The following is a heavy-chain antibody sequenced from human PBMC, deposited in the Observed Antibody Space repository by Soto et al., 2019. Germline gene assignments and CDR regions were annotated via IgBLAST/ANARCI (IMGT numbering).Heavy chain of an antibody. CDR3: SKKDITLVREVVISAPVYTSDHHGLDF. Sequence: QVQLVESGGGVVQPGKSLRLSCAASGFPFSTYGMHWVRQAPGKGLEWVAVISYDGSHKYYADSVKGRFTISRANSKNTVYLEINSLRGEATARYYCSKKDITLVREVVISAPVYTSDHHGLDFWGRGTTVTVS. CDR1: GFPFSTYG. CDR2: ISYDGSHK. D-gene: IGHD3-10*01. J-gene: IGHJ6*02. V-gene: IGHV3-30*18.